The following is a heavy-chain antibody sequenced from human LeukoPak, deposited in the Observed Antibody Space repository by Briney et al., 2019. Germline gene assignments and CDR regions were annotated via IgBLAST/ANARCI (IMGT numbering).Heavy chain of an antibody. V-gene: IGHV4-34*01. CDR2: INHSGST. Sequence: SETLSFTCAVYGGSFSGYYWSWIRQPPGKGLEWVGEINHSGSTNYNPSLKSRVTISVDTSKNQFSLKLSSVTAADTAVYYCARGLSHYCSSTSCYGPPFDYWGQGTLVTVSS. CDR3: ARGLSHYCSSTSCYGPPFDY. J-gene: IGHJ4*02. D-gene: IGHD2-2*01. CDR1: GGSFSGYY.